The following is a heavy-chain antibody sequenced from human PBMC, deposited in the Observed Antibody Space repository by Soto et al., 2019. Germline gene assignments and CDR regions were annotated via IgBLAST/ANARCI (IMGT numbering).Heavy chain of an antibody. CDR2: ISSSSSYI. CDR1: GVTVKINA. Sequence: GGSMKLCCAASGVTVKINAIAGALQAPGKGLEWVSSISSSSSYIYYADSVKGRFTISRDNAKNVLYLQMNSLRAEDTAVYYCVRGTNDWKGMDVWGQGTTVTVSS. D-gene: IGHD1-1*01. V-gene: IGHV3-21*06. J-gene: IGHJ6*02. CDR3: VRGTNDWKGMDV.